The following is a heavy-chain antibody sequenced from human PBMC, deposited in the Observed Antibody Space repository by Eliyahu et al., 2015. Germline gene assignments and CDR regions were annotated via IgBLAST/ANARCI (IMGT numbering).Heavy chain of an antibody. D-gene: IGHD1-26*01. J-gene: IGHJ4*02. V-gene: IGHV3-23*01. CDR1: GFTXTNYA. Sequence: EVQLLESGGGLVQPGGSLRLSCAASGFTXTNYAXXWVRQAPGKGLEWVXGISGSGGRTQYADAVKGRFTISRDNPKNTVYLQMNSLRVEDSAVYYCAKASHSGNILQHFDYWGQGTLVTVSS. CDR3: AKASHSGNILQHFDY. CDR2: ISGSGGRT.